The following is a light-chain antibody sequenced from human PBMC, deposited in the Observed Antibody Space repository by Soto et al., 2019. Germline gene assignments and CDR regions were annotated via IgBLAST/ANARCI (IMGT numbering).Light chain of an antibody. CDR3: QQRFDSPLY. V-gene: IGKV1-9*01. J-gene: IGKJ5*01. CDR1: QVIITS. CDR2: AAS. Sequence: DIQLTQSPSFLSPSIGESVTRTCRASQVIITSVDWYQVKPGKAAKLLIYAASTLESWVPSRFRATVSGTEFSLTIASLHTEDFETYSCQQRFDSPLYFVPGTGQEI.